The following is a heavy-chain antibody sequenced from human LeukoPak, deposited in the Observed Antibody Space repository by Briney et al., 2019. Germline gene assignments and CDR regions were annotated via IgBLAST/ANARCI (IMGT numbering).Heavy chain of an antibody. CDR1: GFPFSDFS. CDR3: AKQSYARSLGE. CDR2: TNSGGTST. Sequence: GGSLRLSCATSGFPFSDFSMSWVRQAPGKGLEWISTTNSGGTSTYYAESVKGRFTISRDNSKNTLYLQMSSLRVEDTAVSHCAKQSYARSLGEGGPGTLVSVSS. J-gene: IGHJ4*02. D-gene: IGHD2-8*01. V-gene: IGHV3-23*01.